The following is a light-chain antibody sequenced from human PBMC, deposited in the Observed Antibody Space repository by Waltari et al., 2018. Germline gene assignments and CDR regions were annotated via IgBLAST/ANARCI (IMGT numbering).Light chain of an antibody. J-gene: IGKJ4*01. CDR3: QQYYTTPPT. V-gene: IGKV4-1*01. CDR2: WAS. CDR1: QSVLYNSNNKNY. Sequence: DIVMTQSPDSLAVSLGERATVNCTSSQSVLYNSNNKNYLAWYQQMPGQPPRLLISWASTREPGVPDRFSGSGSGSDFILTITSVQAEVVAVYYCQQYYTTPPTFGGGTKVEIK.